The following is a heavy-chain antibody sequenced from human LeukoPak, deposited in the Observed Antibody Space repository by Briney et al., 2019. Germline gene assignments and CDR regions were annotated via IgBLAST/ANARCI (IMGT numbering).Heavy chain of an antibody. CDR1: GYTFTSYG. CDR3: ARGRLGVPLHH. V-gene: IGHV1-18*01. CDR2: ISAYNGNT. J-gene: IGHJ5*02. Sequence: GASVMVSCEASGYTFTSYGISWVRQAPGKGLEWMGWISAYNGNTNYAQKFQGRVTLTTDTSTRTANMEVRGLRSDDTAVYYCARGRLGVPLHHWGQGTLATVSS. D-gene: IGHD3-3*01.